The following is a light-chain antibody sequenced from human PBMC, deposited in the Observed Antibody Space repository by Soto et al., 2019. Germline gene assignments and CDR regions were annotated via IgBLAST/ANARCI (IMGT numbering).Light chain of an antibody. CDR2: EVS. CDR1: SSDVGGYNY. Sequence: QSALTQPASVSGSPGQSITISCTGTSSDVGGYNYVSWYQQHPGKAPELMIYEVSNRPSGVSNRFSGSKSGNTASLTISGRQAEDEAEYYCSSYTSSSTRVFGGGTKLTVL. V-gene: IGLV2-14*01. CDR3: SSYTSSSTRV. J-gene: IGLJ3*02.